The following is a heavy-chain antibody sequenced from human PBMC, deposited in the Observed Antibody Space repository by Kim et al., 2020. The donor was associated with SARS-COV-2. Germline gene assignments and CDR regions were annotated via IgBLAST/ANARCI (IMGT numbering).Heavy chain of an antibody. CDR2: ISSAGTYI. J-gene: IGHJ4*02. CDR1: GFAFSYKS. D-gene: IGHD4-17*01. CDR3: VKAGGYSGDPMAAASYFFDA. V-gene: IGHV3-21*01. Sequence: GGSLRLSCAGSGFAFSYKSMNWVRQAPGKGLEWVSSISSAGTYIYYADPVKGRFTISRDNAKNSLYLQMDNLRAEDTAVYFCVKAGGYSGDPMAAASYFFDAWGQGTLVSVSS.